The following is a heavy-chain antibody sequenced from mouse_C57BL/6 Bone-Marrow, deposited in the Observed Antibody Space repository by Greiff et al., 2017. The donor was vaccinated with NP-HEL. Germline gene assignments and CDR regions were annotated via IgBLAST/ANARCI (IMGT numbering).Heavy chain of an antibody. CDR1: GYSITSGSY. J-gene: IGHJ3*01. D-gene: IGHD2-3*01. CDR2: ISYDGSN. Sequence: EVHLVESGPGLVKPSQSLSLTCSVTGYSITSGSYWYWIRQFPGNKLEWMGYISYDGSNNYNPSLKNRISITRDTSKNQFFLKLNSVTTEDTATYYCARGIYDPFAYWGQRPLVTVSA. V-gene: IGHV3-6*01. CDR3: ARGIYDPFAY.